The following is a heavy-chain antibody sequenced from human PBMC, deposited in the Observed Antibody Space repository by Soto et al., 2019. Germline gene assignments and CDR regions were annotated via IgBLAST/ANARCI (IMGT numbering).Heavy chain of an antibody. Sequence: EVQVVEFGGSLVQPGGSLRLSYAASGFTFSSYWMHWVSQVPGKGLVWVSRISDDGSSTSYAESVRGRFIISRDNAKNTLYLQLNSLRAEDTAVYYCARGTVSDHDFGDHWRQGTLVAVSS. J-gene: IGHJ4*02. CDR3: ARGTVSDHDFGDH. V-gene: IGHV3-74*01. D-gene: IGHD4-17*01. CDR1: GFTFSSYW. CDR2: ISDDGSST.